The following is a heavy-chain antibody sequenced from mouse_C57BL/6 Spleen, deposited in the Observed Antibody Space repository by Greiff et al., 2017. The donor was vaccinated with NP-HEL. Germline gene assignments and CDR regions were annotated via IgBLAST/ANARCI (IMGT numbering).Heavy chain of an antibody. V-gene: IGHV1-74*01. Sequence: QVQLQQPGAELVKPGASVKVSCKASGYTFTSYWMHWVKQRPGQGLEWIGRIHPSDSDTNYNQKFKGKATLTVDKSSSTAYMQLSSLTSEDSAVYYCAITRVYYYGSSYVDYAMDYWGQGTSVTVSS. D-gene: IGHD1-1*01. CDR2: IHPSDSDT. J-gene: IGHJ4*01. CDR3: AITRVYYYGSSYVDYAMDY. CDR1: GYTFTSYW.